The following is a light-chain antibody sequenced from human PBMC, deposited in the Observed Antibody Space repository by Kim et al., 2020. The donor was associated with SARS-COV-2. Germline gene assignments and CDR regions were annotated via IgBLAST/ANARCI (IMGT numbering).Light chain of an antibody. CDR2: GAS. Sequence: EIVMTQSPATLSVFPGERATLSCRASQSISSNLAWYQQKPGQAPRLLIYGASTRATAIPARFSGSGSGTEFTLTISSLQSEDFAVYYCQQYNNWPPYTFGQGTKLEI. CDR3: QQYNNWPPYT. CDR1: QSISSN. J-gene: IGKJ2*01. V-gene: IGKV3-15*01.